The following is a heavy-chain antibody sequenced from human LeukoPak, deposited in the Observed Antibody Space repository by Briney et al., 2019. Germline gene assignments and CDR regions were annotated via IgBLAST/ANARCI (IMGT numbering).Heavy chain of an antibody. V-gene: IGHV1-2*02. D-gene: IGHD6-6*01. CDR2: INPNSGGT. Sequence: GASVKVSCKASGYIFTGYYMHWVRQAPGQGLEWMGWINPNSGGTNYAQKFQGRVTMTRDTSISIAYMELSRLRSDDTAVYYCARVEYSSSSPFDYWGQGTLVTVSS. CDR1: GYIFTGYY. CDR3: ARVEYSSSSPFDY. J-gene: IGHJ4*02.